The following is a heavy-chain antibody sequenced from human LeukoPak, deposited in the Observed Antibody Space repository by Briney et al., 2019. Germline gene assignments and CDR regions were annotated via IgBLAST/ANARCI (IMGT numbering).Heavy chain of an antibody. J-gene: IGHJ6*02. CDR2: LGGVGESI. V-gene: IGHV3-23*01. CDR1: GFIFSNYA. Sequence: PGGSLRLSCAASGFIFSNYAMNWVRQAPGKGLEWVSILGGVGESIYYADAVKGRFTVSRDNSKDTLYLQINSLRGEDTAVYYCARRWLGDPYGMDVWGQGTTVTVSS. CDR3: ARRWLGDPYGMDV. D-gene: IGHD3-10*01.